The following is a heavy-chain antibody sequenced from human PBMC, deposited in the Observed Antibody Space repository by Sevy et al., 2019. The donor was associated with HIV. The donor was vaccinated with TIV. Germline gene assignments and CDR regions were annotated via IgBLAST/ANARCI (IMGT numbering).Heavy chain of an antibody. D-gene: IGHD3-3*01. CDR2: IDPSGGRS. V-gene: IGHV1-46*02. J-gene: IGHJ4*02. CDR3: SRGDFDFWKSHVADLYYFDQ. CDR1: GYPFNSLY. Sequence: ASVKVSCKESGYPFNSLYMHWIRQAPGQGLEWMGIIDPSGGRSIYAQTFQNRVTMSRDTSTSTIYMELRSLRSDDTAVYYCSRGDFDFWKSHVADLYYFDQWGQGTPVTVSS.